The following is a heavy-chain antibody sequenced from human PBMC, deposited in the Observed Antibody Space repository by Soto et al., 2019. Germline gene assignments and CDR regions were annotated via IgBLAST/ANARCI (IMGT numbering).Heavy chain of an antibody. V-gene: IGHV3-33*01. Sequence: QVQLVESGGGAVQPGRSLRLSCAASKFTFSTYGMHWVRQAPGKGLEWVAFIWYDGSHYFYADSVKGRFTISRDTSKNTLYLQRHILRAEDTGAYYCARALSGRSLTTYYWGQGTLVTVSS. J-gene: IGHJ4*02. CDR3: ARALSGRSLTTYY. CDR1: KFTFSTYG. D-gene: IGHD1-26*01. CDR2: IWYDGSHY.